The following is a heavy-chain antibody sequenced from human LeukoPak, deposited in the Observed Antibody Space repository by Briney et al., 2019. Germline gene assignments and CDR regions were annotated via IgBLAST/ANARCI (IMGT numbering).Heavy chain of an antibody. CDR2: INHSGST. CDR3: ARGRVLQWKGFDY. Sequence: SETLSLTCAVYGGSFSGYYWSWIRQPPGKGLEWIGEINHSGSTNYNPSLKSRVTISVDTSKNQFSLKLSSVTAADTAVYYCARGRVLQWKGFDYWGQGTLVTVSS. D-gene: IGHD4-11*01. J-gene: IGHJ4*02. CDR1: GGSFSGYY. V-gene: IGHV4-34*01.